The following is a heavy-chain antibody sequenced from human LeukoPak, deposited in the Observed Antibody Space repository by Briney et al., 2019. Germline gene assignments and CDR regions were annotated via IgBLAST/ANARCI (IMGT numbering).Heavy chain of an antibody. J-gene: IGHJ5*02. D-gene: IGHD3-22*01. CDR2: MNPNSGKT. V-gene: IGHV1-8*01. CDR3: ARGGIGYDSRGRETNWFDP. CDR1: GYTFTCYD. Sequence: ASVKVSCKASGYTFTCYDINWVRQAPGQGLEWMGWMNPNSGKTGYAQKLQGRVTMNRKTSKSTAYMEMSSLRSEDTAVYYCARGGIGYDSRGRETNWFDPWGQGTLVTVSS.